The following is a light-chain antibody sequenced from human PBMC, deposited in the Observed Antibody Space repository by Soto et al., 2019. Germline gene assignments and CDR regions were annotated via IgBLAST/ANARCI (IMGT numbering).Light chain of an antibody. CDR1: RDSGRS. V-gene: IGKV1D-16*01. J-gene: IGKJ4*01. CDR3: HHYHAYPVT. CDR2: GAS. Sequence: DIQMTQSPSSLSASVGDKVSITCRASRDSGRSLAWDQQKPDTAPKSLIFGASTLQSGVPSRFSGSGSGTDFTLTIDDLQPEDFATDYCHHYHAYPVTFGGGTKVEI.